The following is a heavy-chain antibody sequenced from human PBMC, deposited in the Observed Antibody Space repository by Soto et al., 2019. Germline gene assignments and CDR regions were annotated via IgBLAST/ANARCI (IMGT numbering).Heavy chain of an antibody. CDR1: GFTFSNYY. CDR2: ISSREVTI. D-gene: IGHD3-3*01. CDR3: AGVSASVLPVNGPDYFDS. J-gene: IGHJ4*02. V-gene: IGHV3-11*01. Sequence: QVQLVESGGGLVKPGGSLRLSCAASGFTFSNYYMAWIRQAPGKGLECLSYISSREVTIYYADSVKGRFTISRDNTKNSLYLQMSSLRDEDTGEYYCAGVSASVLPVNGPDYFDSWGQGTLVTVSS.